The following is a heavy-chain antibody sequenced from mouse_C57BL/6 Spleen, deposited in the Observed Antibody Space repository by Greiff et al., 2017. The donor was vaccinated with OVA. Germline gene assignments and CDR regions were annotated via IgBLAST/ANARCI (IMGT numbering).Heavy chain of an antibody. J-gene: IGHJ2*01. Sequence: QVQLQQSGAELVRPGTSVKVSCKASGYAFTNYLIEWVKQRPGQGLEWIGVINPGSGGTNYNEKFKGKATLTADKSSSTAYMQLSSLTSEDSAVYFCARSTITTVVASFDYWGQGTTLTVSS. D-gene: IGHD1-1*01. CDR3: ARSTITTVVASFDY. CDR1: GYAFTNYL. V-gene: IGHV1-54*01. CDR2: INPGSGGT.